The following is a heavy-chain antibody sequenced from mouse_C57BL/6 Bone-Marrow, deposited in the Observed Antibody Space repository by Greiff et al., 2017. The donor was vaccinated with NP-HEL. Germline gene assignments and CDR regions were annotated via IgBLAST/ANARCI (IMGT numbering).Heavy chain of an antibody. CDR3: ARGPGGYWYFDV. V-gene: IGHV7-1*01. CDR1: GFTFSDFY. CDR2: SRNKANDYTT. J-gene: IGHJ1*03. Sequence: EVKLMESGGGLVQSGRSLRLSCATSGFTFSDFYMEWVRQAPGKGLEWIAASRNKANDYTTEYSASVKGRFIVSRDTSQSILYLQMNALRAEDTAIYYCARGPGGYWYFDVWGTGTTVTVSS.